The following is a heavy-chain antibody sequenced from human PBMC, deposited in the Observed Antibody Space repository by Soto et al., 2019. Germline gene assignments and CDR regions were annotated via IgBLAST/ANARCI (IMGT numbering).Heavy chain of an antibody. V-gene: IGHV1-69*08. CDR3: ARDGGIVVVPADRNWFDP. CDR2: IIPILGIA. CDR1: GGTFSSYT. J-gene: IGHJ5*02. D-gene: IGHD2-2*01. Sequence: QVQLVQSGAEVKKPGSSVKVSCKASGGTFSSYTISWVRQAPGQGLEWMGRIIPILGIANYAQKFQGRVTITADXXTXTGXMELSSLRSEDTAVYYCARDGGIVVVPADRNWFDPWGQGTLVTVSS.